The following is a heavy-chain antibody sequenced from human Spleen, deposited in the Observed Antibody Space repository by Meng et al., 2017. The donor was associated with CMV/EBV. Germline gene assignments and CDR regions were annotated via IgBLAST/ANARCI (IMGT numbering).Heavy chain of an antibody. Sequence: GESLKISCAASGFTFHSHGMHWVRQAPGKGLEWLAFIRYDASKDFYADSIMGRFTVSRDNSEDTLYLQMNSLRPDDTAMYYCAKDGARVRELIDFWGQGTLVTVSS. CDR3: AKDGARVRELIDF. CDR1: GFTFHSHG. CDR2: IRYDASKD. D-gene: IGHD1-7*01. J-gene: IGHJ4*02. V-gene: IGHV3-30*02.